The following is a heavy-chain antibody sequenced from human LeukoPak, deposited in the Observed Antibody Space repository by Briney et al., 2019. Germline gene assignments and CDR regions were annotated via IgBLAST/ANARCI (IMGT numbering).Heavy chain of an antibody. CDR2: IYYSGST. Sequence: PSETLSLTCTVSGGSISSRYWSWIRQPPGKGLEWIGYIYYSGSTNYNPSLKSRVTISVDTSKNQFSLKLSSVTAADTAVYYCARAAVAAVSFDYWGQGTLVTVSS. D-gene: IGHD2-15*01. J-gene: IGHJ4*02. CDR3: ARAAVAAVSFDY. V-gene: IGHV4-59*11. CDR1: GGSISSRY.